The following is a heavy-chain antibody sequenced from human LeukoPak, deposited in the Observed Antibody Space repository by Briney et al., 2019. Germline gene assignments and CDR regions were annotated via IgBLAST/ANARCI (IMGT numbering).Heavy chain of an antibody. J-gene: IGHJ6*03. Sequence: PSETLSLTCAVSGGSISSSNWWSWVRQPPGKGLAWIGEIYHSGNTNYNPSLKSRVTISVDKSKNQFSLKLGSVTAADTAVYYCARVNRGDHLRMLGSYYYYYMDVWGKGTTVTVSS. V-gene: IGHV4-4*02. CDR1: GGSISSSNW. D-gene: IGHD1-26*01. CDR3: ARVNRGDHLRMLGSYYYYYMDV. CDR2: IYHSGNT.